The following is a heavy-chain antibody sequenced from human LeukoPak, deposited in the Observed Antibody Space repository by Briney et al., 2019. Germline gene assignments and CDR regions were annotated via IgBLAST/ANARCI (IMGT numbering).Heavy chain of an antibody. J-gene: IGHJ6*04. CDR1: GGSFSGYY. Sequence: SETLSLTCAVYGGSFSGYYWSWIRQPPGKGLEWIGEINHSGSTNYNPSLKSRVTISVDTSKNQISLKLSSVTAADTAVYYCARVPIVVVPAAMYVYGMDVWGKGTTVTVSS. D-gene: IGHD2-2*01. CDR3: ARVPIVVVPAAMYVYGMDV. CDR2: INHSGST. V-gene: IGHV4-34*01.